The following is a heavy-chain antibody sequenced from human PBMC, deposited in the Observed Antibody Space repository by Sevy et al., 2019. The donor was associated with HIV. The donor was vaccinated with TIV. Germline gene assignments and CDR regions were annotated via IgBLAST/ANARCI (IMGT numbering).Heavy chain of an antibody. CDR1: GGTFSSYA. Sequence: ASVKVSCKTSGGTFSSYAFTWVRQAPGQGLEWRGGIIPIFDTVDYVQKFQGRVTITTDESRSTAYMELRSLRSEDTAVYYCARRSLRLGYCSRTSCYSAMDVWGQGTTVTVSS. J-gene: IGHJ6*02. D-gene: IGHD2-2*02. CDR3: ARRSLRLGYCSRTSCYSAMDV. CDR2: IIPIFDTV. V-gene: IGHV1-69*05.